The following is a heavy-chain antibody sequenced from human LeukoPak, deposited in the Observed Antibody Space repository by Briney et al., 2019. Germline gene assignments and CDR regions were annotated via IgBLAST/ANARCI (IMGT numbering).Heavy chain of an antibody. CDR3: STGMLRGLAPVFLDY. Sequence: SETLSLTCAVYGGSFSGYYWSWIRQPPGKGLEWIGEINHSGSTNYNPSLKSRVTISLDTSKNQFSLNLRSVTAADTAVYYCSTGMLRGLAPVFLDYWGQGTLVTVSS. D-gene: IGHD3-10*01. V-gene: IGHV4-34*03. J-gene: IGHJ4*02. CDR2: INHSGST. CDR1: GGSFSGYY.